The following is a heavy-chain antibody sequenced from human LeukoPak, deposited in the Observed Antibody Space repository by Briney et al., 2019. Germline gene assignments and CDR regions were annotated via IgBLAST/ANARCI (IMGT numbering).Heavy chain of an antibody. CDR3: AKDLTYGGVYGFNY. J-gene: IGHJ4*02. Sequence: GGSLRLSCAASGFTFSNYAMSWVRQAPGKGLEWVSAISGSGDRTNYADSVKGRFTASRDNSKNTLFLQMNSLRAEDTAVYYCAKDLTYGGVYGFNYWGQGTLVTVSS. CDR1: GFTFSNYA. CDR2: ISGSGDRT. D-gene: IGHD1-26*01. V-gene: IGHV3-23*01.